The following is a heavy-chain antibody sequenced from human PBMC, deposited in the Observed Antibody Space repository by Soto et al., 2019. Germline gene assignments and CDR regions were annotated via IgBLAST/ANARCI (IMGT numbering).Heavy chain of an antibody. CDR1: GFTFSSYW. V-gene: IGHV3-74*01. CDR3: ARGHVVSRNGFDP. CDR2: INSDGSSA. Sequence: EVQLVESGGGLVQPGGSLRLSCAASGFTFSSYWMHWVRQAPGKGLVWVSRINSDGSSASYADSVKGRFTISRDNAKNTLYLQMNSLRAEDTAVYYCARGHVVSRNGFDPWGQGTLVTVSS. J-gene: IGHJ5*02. D-gene: IGHD2-21*01.